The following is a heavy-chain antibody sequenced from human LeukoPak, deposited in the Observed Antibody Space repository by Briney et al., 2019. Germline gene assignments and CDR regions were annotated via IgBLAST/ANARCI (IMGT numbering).Heavy chain of an antibody. Sequence: SETLSLTCTVSGYFISSGYYWGWIRQPPGKGLQWIGSIHHSGSTYYNPSLKSRVTISVDTSKNQFSLKLSSVTAADTAVYYCACSGVESGGFYDAFDIWGQGTMVTVSS. CDR2: IHHSGST. CDR3: ACSGVESGGFYDAFDI. V-gene: IGHV4-38-2*02. J-gene: IGHJ3*02. D-gene: IGHD6-19*01. CDR1: GYFISSGYY.